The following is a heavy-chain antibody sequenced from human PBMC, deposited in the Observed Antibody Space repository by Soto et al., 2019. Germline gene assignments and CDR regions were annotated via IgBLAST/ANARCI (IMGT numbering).Heavy chain of an antibody. J-gene: IGHJ5*02. CDR1: GGSISSSNW. D-gene: IGHD2-2*01. CDR3: ARGKIVVVPAAYNWFDP. CDR2: IHHSGST. Sequence: QVQLQESGPGLVKPSGTLSLTCAVSGGSISSSNWWSWVRQPPGKGLEWIGEIHHSGSTNYNPSLKSRVTISVDKSKNQFSLKLSSVTAADTAVYYCARGKIVVVPAAYNWFDPWGQGTLVTVSS. V-gene: IGHV4-4*02.